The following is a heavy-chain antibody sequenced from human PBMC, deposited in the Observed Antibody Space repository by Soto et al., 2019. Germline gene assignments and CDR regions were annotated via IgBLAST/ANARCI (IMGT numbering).Heavy chain of an antibody. V-gene: IGHV4-59*01. CDR3: ARGWGGYFQH. J-gene: IGHJ1*01. CDR2: IYYSGST. Sequence: PWETLRLPWTVSCGTISNYDLRWIRQPPGKGLEWIGYIYYSGSTNYNPSLKSRVTISVDTSKNQFSLKLSSVTAADMAVYYWARGWGGYFQHWGQGTLVTVSS. D-gene: IGHD6-13*01. CDR1: CGTISNYD.